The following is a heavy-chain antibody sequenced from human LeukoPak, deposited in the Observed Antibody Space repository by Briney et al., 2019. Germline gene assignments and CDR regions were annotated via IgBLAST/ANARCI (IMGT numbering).Heavy chain of an antibody. CDR1: GYTFTGYY. Sequence: ASVKVSCKASGYTFTGYYMHWVRQAPGQGLEWMGCINPNSGGTNYAQKFQGRVTMTRDTSISTAYMELSRLRSDDTAVYYCARSPTVIRPFDYWGQGTLVTVSS. CDR2: INPNSGGT. J-gene: IGHJ4*02. V-gene: IGHV1-2*02. CDR3: ARSPTVIRPFDY. D-gene: IGHD4-11*01.